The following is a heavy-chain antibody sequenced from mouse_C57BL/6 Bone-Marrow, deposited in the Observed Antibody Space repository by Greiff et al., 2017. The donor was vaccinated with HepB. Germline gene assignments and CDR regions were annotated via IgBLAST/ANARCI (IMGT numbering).Heavy chain of an antibody. V-gene: IGHV1-64*01. Sequence: QVQLQQPGAELVKPGASVKLSCKASGYTFTSYWMHWVKQRPGQGLEWIGMIHPNSGSTNYNEKFKSKATLTVDKSSSTAYMQLSSLTSEDSAVYYCAREYSNHWYFDVWGTGTTVTVSS. J-gene: IGHJ1*03. CDR3: AREYSNHWYFDV. CDR1: GYTFTSYW. CDR2: IHPNSGST. D-gene: IGHD2-5*01.